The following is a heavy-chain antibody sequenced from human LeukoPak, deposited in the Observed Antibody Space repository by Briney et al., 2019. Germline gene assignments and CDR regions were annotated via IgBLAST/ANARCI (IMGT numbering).Heavy chain of an antibody. CDR3: ARVHTVYYGMDV. CDR1: GYTFTGYY. V-gene: IGHV1-2*06. Sequence: ASVKVSCKAPGYTFTGYYMHWVRQAPGQGLEWMGRINPNSGGTNYAQKFQGRVTMTRDTSISTAYMELSRLRSDDTAVYYCARVHTVYYGMDVWGQGTTVTVSS. CDR2: INPNSGGT. D-gene: IGHD2-2*02. J-gene: IGHJ6*02.